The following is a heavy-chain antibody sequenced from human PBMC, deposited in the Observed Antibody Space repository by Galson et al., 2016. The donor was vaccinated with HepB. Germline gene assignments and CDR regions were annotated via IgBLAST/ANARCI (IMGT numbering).Heavy chain of an antibody. CDR3: ARMPWGDPYFNYGMDG. D-gene: IGHD2-21*02. V-gene: IGHV6-1*01. CDR1: GDSVSSNRGA. Sequence: CAISGDSVSSNRGAWNWIRQSPSRGLEWLGRTYYRSKWYNDFAGSVKSRITINPDTSKNHFSLQLTSVTPEDTAIYFCARMPWGDPYFNYGMDGWGEGTTVTVSS. CDR2: TYYRSKWYN. J-gene: IGHJ6*04.